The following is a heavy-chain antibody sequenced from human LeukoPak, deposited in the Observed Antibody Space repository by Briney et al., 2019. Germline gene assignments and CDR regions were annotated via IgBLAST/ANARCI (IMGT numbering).Heavy chain of an antibody. CDR1: GYTFTSYG. CDR2: ISAYNGNT. Sequence: ASVKVSCKASGYTFTSYGISWVRQAPGQGLEWMGWISAYNGNTNYAQKLQGRVTMTTDTSTSTAYMELRSLRSDDTAVYYCARDEGVLGYCSSTSCSLDYWGQGTLVTVSS. J-gene: IGHJ4*02. V-gene: IGHV1-18*01. CDR3: ARDEGVLGYCSSTSCSLDY. D-gene: IGHD2-2*01.